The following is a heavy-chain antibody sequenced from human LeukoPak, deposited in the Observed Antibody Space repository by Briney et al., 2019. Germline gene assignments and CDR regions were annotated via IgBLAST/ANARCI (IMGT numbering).Heavy chain of an antibody. V-gene: IGHV3-7*01. CDR2: IKHNGSEK. D-gene: IGHD6-25*01. CDR1: GFTFSNYW. Sequence: GGSLRLSCAASGFTFSNYWMSWVRQAPGKGLEWVDNIKHNGSEKYYVDSVKGRFTISRDNAKNSLYLQMNNLRAEDTAVYYCASDSDDYGDYWGQGTLVTVSS. CDR3: ASDSDDYGDY. J-gene: IGHJ4*02.